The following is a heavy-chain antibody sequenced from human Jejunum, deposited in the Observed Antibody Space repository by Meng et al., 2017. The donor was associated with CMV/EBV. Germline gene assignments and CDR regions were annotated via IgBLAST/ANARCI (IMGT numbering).Heavy chain of an antibody. CDR2: LWYDGSRK. Sequence: SGLPLNSYGIPWVRQFPGKGLEWVAVLWYDGSRKYFADSVQGRFSISRDDSKNTVYLQMNSLRAEDTAVYYCARDNDGSSHYSQFDYWGQGTLVTVSS. D-gene: IGHD3-22*01. CDR1: GLPLNSYG. CDR3: ARDNDGSSHYSQFDY. J-gene: IGHJ4*02. V-gene: IGHV3-33*08.